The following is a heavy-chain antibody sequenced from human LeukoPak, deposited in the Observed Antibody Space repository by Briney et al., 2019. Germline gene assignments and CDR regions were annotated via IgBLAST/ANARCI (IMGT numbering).Heavy chain of an antibody. CDR2: IKQDGSER. CDR1: GFPFSSYW. Sequence: PGGSLRLSCVASGFPFSSYWMTWVRQAPGKGLEWVANIKQDGSERYYVDSVKGRFTISRDNAKNSLYLQMNSLRAEDTAVYYCATDQAGGLDSWGQGTLVTVSS. D-gene: IGHD3-10*01. V-gene: IGHV3-7*01. CDR3: ATDQAGGLDS. J-gene: IGHJ4*02.